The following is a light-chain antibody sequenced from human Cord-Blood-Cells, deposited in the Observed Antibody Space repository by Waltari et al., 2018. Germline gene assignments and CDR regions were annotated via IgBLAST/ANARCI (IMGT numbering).Light chain of an antibody. J-gene: IGKJ3*01. Sequence: DIQLTQSPSSLSASVGDRVTITCLASQGISNNLAWYQQKPAKVPKLLIYAASTLQSGVPSRLSVSGSGTDFTLTTSSLQPEDVATYYCQKYNSAPIFTFGPGTKVDIK. CDR2: AAS. CDR1: QGISNN. V-gene: IGKV1-27*01. CDR3: QKYNSAPIFT.